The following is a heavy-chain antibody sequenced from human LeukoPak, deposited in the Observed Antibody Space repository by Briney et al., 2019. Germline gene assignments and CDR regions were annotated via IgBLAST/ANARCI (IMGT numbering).Heavy chain of an antibody. D-gene: IGHD2-2*01. CDR3: ARGTQPLVPALFYGMDV. J-gene: IGHJ6*02. CDR1: GYTFTSYG. CDR2: ISAYNGNT. V-gene: IGHV1-18*01. Sequence: ASVKVSCKASGYTFTSYGISWVRQAPGQGLEWMGWISAYNGNTNYAQKLQGRVTMTTDTSTSTAYMELRSLRSDDTAVYYCARGTQPLVPALFYGMDVWGQGTTVTVSS.